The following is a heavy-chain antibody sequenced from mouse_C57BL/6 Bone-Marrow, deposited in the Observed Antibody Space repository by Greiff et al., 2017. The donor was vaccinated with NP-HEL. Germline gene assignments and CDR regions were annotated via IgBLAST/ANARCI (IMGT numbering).Heavy chain of an antibody. CDR3: AREGDDYDGDYAMDY. D-gene: IGHD2-4*01. J-gene: IGHJ4*01. CDR2: IDPSDSYT. CDR1: GYTFTSYW. V-gene: IGHV1-69*01. Sequence: QVQLQQPGAELVMPGASVKLSCKASGYTFTSYWMHWVKQRPGQGLEWIGEIDPSDSYTNYNQKFKGKSTLTVDKSSNTAYMQLRSLTSEDSAVYYCAREGDDYDGDYAMDYWGQGTSVTVSS.